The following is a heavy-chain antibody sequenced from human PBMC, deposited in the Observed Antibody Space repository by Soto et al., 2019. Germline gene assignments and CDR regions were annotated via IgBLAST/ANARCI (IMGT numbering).Heavy chain of an antibody. D-gene: IGHD3-16*02. J-gene: IGHJ4*02. V-gene: IGHV3-13*01. CDR2: IGTAGDT. Sequence: GGSLRLSCAASGFTFSSYDMHWVRQATGKGLEWVSAIGTAGDTYYPGSVKGRFTISRENAKNSLYLQMNSLRAEDTAVYYCARGPINTPLLKELSYYFDYWGQGTLVTVSS. CDR3: ARGPINTPLLKELSYYFDY. CDR1: GFTFSSYD.